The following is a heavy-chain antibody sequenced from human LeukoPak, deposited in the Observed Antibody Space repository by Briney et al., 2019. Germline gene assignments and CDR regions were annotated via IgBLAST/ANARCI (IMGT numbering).Heavy chain of an antibody. V-gene: IGHV4-34*01. Sequence: SETLSLTCAVYGGSFSGYYWSWIRQPPGKGLEWIGEINHSGSTNYNPSLKSRVTISVDTSKNQFSLKLSSVTAADTAVYYCAFQVRFLRYGMDVWGQGTTVTVSS. CDR2: INHSGST. D-gene: IGHD3-3*01. J-gene: IGHJ6*02. CDR1: GGSFSGYY. CDR3: AFQVRFLRYGMDV.